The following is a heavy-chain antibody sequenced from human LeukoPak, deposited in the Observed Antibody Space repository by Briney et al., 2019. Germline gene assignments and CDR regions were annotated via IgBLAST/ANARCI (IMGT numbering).Heavy chain of an antibody. D-gene: IGHD2-15*01. CDR2: ISPDGNRE. J-gene: IGHJ4*02. Sequence: GGSLRLSCAASGFTFGNSWMTWVRQAPGKGLEWVATISPDGNRENYVDSVKGRFSISRDNAKNSLFLQMRSLRAEDTAMYYCASTFPYCSSGTCALGGQGALVTVSS. V-gene: IGHV3-7*01. CDR1: GFTFGNSW. CDR3: ASTFPYCSSGTCAL.